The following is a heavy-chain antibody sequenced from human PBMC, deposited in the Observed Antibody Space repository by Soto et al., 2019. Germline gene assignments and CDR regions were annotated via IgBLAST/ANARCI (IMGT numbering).Heavy chain of an antibody. V-gene: IGHV4-30-2*01. CDR3: AGGIAARPLGY. CDR1: GGSISSGCSF. J-gene: IGHJ4*02. Sequence: SETLSLTCAVSGGSISSGCSFWSWIRQPPGKGLEWIGYIYHSGSTYYNPSLKSRVTISVDRSKNQFSLKLSSVTAADTAVYYCAGGIAARPLGYWGQGTLVTVSS. D-gene: IGHD6-6*01. CDR2: IYHSGST.